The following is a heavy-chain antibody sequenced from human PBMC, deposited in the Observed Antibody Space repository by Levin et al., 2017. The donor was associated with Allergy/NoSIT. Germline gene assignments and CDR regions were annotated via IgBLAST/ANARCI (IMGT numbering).Heavy chain of an antibody. V-gene: IGHV3-23*01. J-gene: IGHJ6*02. D-gene: IGHD6-13*01. CDR2: ISGSGGST. CDR1: GFTFSSYA. Sequence: AGGSLRLSCAASGFTFSSYAMRWVRQAPGKGLEWVSAISGSGGSTYYADSVKGRFTISRDNSKNTLYLQMNSLRAEDTAVYYCAKEGGRAEAASGGFGYYYYGLDVWGQGTTVTVSS. CDR3: AKEGGRAEAASGGFGYYYYGLDV.